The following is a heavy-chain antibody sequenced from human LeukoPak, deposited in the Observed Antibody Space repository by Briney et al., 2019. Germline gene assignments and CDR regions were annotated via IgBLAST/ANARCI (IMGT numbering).Heavy chain of an antibody. CDR2: ISHDGSDK. Sequence: PGGSLRLSCAASGFTFSGYGMRWVRQAPGKGLEWVAVISHDGSDKYYADSVKGRFTISRDNSKNTLYLQMNSLRTDDTAVYYCAKDETNVVVPAAMNYWGQGTLVTVSS. D-gene: IGHD2-2*01. CDR3: AKDETNVVVPAAMNY. CDR1: GFTFSGYG. J-gene: IGHJ4*02. V-gene: IGHV3-30*18.